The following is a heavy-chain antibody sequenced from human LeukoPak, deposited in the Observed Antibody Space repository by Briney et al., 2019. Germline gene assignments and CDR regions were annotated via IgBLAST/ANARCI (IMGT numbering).Heavy chain of an antibody. J-gene: IGHJ4*02. D-gene: IGHD3-3*01. Sequence: GASLRLSCAASGFTFSHFAMSWVRQAPGKGLEWVSAISSSGDGTYYADSVKGRFTISRDNSKNTLYLQMNNLRAEDTAVYYCAKSRHDLWRGYISWGQGTLVTVSS. CDR2: ISSSGDGT. CDR3: AKSRHDLWRGYIS. CDR1: GFTFSHFA. V-gene: IGHV3-23*01.